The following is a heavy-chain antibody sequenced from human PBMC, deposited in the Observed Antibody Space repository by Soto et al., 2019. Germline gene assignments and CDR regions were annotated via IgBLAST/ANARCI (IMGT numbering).Heavy chain of an antibody. D-gene: IGHD1-1*01. J-gene: IGHJ4*02. Sequence: QLLESGGGFVQPGGSLRLSCVASGFTFSNFAMAWVRQAPGEGLEWVSAISGSGDDTFCADSMKGRFTISRDNSKDTLYLQINSLRAEDTAVYYCANPIPKTGTTFGFWGQGTLVTVSS. CDR2: ISGSGDDT. V-gene: IGHV3-23*01. CDR1: GFTFSNFA. CDR3: ANPIPKTGTTFGF.